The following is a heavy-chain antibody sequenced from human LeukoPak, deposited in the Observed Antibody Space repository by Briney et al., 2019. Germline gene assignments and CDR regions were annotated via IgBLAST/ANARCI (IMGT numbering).Heavy chain of an antibody. J-gene: IGHJ4*02. CDR2: ISWNSGSI. V-gene: IGHV3-9*01. CDR1: GFTFDDYA. Sequence: GGSLRLSCAASGFTFDDYAVHWVRQAPGKGLEWVSGISWNSGSIGYADSVKGRFTISRDNAKNSLYLQMNSLRAEDTALYYCAKAYGGYSYGVDYWGQGTLVTVSS. CDR3: AKAYGGYSYGVDY. D-gene: IGHD5-18*01.